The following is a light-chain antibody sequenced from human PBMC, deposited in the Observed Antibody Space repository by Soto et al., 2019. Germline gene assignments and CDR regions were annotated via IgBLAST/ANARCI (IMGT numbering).Light chain of an antibody. V-gene: IGLV2-8*01. CDR1: SSDVGGYNY. Sequence: QSALTQPPSASGSPGQSVTISCTGTSSDVGGYNYVSWYQQHPGKAPKLMIYEVSKRPSGVPDRFSGSKSGNTASLTVSGLQAEDEAGYYCTSYAGSNNFFYVFGTGPMVTVL. CDR3: TSYAGSNNFFYV. CDR2: EVS. J-gene: IGLJ1*01.